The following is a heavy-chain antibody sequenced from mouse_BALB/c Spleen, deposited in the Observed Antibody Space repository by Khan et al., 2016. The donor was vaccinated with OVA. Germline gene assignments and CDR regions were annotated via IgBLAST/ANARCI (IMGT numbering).Heavy chain of an antibody. CDR2: INTYNGET. D-gene: IGHD2-10*01. Sequence: QIQLVQSGPELKKPGETVKISCKASGYTFTNYGMNWVKQAPGKGLKWMGWINTYNGETTYADDFKGRFAFSLETSASTAYLQINNLKNEDTATYFCARPPYFSYVMGYWGQGTSVTVSS. CDR1: GYTFTNYG. V-gene: IGHV9-3-1*01. J-gene: IGHJ4*01. CDR3: ARPPYFSYVMGY.